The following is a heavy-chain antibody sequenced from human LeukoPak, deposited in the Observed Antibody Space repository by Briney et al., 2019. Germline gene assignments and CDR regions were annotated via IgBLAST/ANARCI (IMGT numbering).Heavy chain of an antibody. CDR1: GFTFNTYA. Sequence: GGSLRLSCAASGFTFNTYAMSWVRQAPGKGLEWVSTISGGGDDTYYADSVKGRFTISRDNSKNTLYLQMNSLSADDTAVYYCAKVSTLYCSGGSCYSDYWGQGTLVTVSS. CDR3: AKVSTLYCSGGSCYSDY. D-gene: IGHD2-15*01. CDR2: ISGGGDDT. V-gene: IGHV3-23*01. J-gene: IGHJ4*02.